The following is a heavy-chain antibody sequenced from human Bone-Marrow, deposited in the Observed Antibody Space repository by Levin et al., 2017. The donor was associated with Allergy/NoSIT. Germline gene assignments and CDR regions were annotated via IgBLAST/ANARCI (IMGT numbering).Heavy chain of an antibody. CDR3: ARDGSGYNGDY. V-gene: IGHV3-66*01. Sequence: SCAASGFTVSSNYMSWVRQAPGKGLEWVSVIYSGGSTYYADSVKGRFTISRDNSKNTLYLQMNSLRAEDTAVYYCARDGSGYNGDYWGQGTLVTVSS. D-gene: IGHD5-12*01. CDR2: IYSGGST. CDR1: GFTVSSNY. J-gene: IGHJ4*02.